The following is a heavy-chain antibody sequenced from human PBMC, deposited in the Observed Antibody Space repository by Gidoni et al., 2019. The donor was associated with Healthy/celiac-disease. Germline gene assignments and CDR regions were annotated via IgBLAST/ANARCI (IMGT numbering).Heavy chain of an antibody. CDR1: GGSFSGYY. D-gene: IGHD6-6*01. Sequence: QVQLQQWGAGLLKPSETLSLTCAVYGGSFSGYYWSWIRQPPGKGLEWIGEINHSGSTNYNPSLKSRVTISVDTSKNQFSLKLSSVTAADTAVYYCARVVAARPIYYYGMDVWGQGTTVTVSS. J-gene: IGHJ6*02. CDR2: INHSGST. CDR3: ARVVAARPIYYYGMDV. V-gene: IGHV4-34*01.